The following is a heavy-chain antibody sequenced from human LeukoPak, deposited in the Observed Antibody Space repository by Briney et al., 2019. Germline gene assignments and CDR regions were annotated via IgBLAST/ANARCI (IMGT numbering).Heavy chain of an antibody. D-gene: IGHD6-19*01. CDR3: ARSTEKYSSGWFIDY. CDR2: IIPILGIA. CDR1: GGTFSSYA. V-gene: IGHV1-69*04. J-gene: IGHJ4*02. Sequence: GASVKVSCEASGGTFSSYAISWVRQAPGQGLEWMGRIIPILGIANYAQKFQGRVTITADKSTSTAYMELSSLRSEDTAVYYCARSTEKYSSGWFIDYWGQGTLVTVSS.